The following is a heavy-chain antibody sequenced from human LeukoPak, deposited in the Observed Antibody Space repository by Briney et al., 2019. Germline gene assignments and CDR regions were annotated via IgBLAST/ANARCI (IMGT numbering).Heavy chain of an antibody. D-gene: IGHD5-18*01. Sequence: GGSLRLSCAASGLTFSNSGMHWVRQAPGEGLEWVAFIRFDASKKYYAESVRGRFTISRDNSKNTLFLQVNSLRTEDTAVYYSAKGYSYGIDYWAQGTLVTVSS. J-gene: IGHJ4*02. CDR2: IRFDASKK. V-gene: IGHV3-30*02. CDR3: AKGYSYGIDY. CDR1: GLTFSNSG.